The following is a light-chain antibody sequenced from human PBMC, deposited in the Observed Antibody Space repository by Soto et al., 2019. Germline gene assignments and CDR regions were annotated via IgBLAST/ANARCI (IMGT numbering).Light chain of an antibody. V-gene: IGKV1-39*01. Sequence: IQMTQSPSSLSASVGDRVTITCRASQTISSYLNWYQQKPGKAPNLLIYAASSLQSGVPSRFSGSGSGTDFTLTISSLQPEDFATYYCQQSYSIPFTVGPGTKVDIK. CDR1: QTISSY. CDR2: AAS. J-gene: IGKJ3*01. CDR3: QQSYSIPFT.